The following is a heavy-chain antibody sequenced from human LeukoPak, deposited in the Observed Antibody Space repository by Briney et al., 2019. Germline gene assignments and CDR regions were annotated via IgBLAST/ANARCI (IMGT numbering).Heavy chain of an antibody. CDR1: GFTFSSYS. J-gene: IGHJ4*02. CDR2: ISSSSSTI. Sequence: GGSLRLSCAASGFTFSSYSMNWVRQAPGKGLEWVSYISSSSSTIYYADSVKGRFTISRDNAQNSLYLQMNSLRAEDTAVYYCARDSAQHYDFWSGYLFDYWGQGTLVTVSS. D-gene: IGHD3-3*01. CDR3: ARDSAQHYDFWSGYLFDY. V-gene: IGHV3-48*01.